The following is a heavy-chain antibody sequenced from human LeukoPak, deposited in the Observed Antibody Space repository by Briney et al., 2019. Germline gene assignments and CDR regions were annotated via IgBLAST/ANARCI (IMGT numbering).Heavy chain of an antibody. J-gene: IGHJ5*02. D-gene: IGHD3-22*01. Sequence: SETLSLTCAVYGGSFSGYYWSWIRQPPGKGLEWIGEINHSGSTNYNPSLKSRVTISVDTPKNQFSLKLSSVTAADTAVYYCARAVVRITMIVVVITDWFDPWGQGTLVTVSS. CDR1: GGSFSGYY. CDR3: ARAVVRITMIVVVITDWFDP. V-gene: IGHV4-34*01. CDR2: INHSGST.